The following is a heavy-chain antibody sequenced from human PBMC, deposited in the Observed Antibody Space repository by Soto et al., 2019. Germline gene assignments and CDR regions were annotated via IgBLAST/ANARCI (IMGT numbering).Heavy chain of an antibody. D-gene: IGHD2-21*02. Sequence: QVQLVQSGAEVKKPGSSVKVCCQASGGSFSSYAISWVRQAPGQGLEWMGGIIPIFGTANYAQKFQGRVTITAYESTSTAYMEMSSLRSEDTAVYYCARGSHNGGGDCLNWFDPWCQGTLVTVSS. V-gene: IGHV1-69*01. CDR3: ARGSHNGGGDCLNWFDP. J-gene: IGHJ5*02. CDR2: IIPIFGTA. CDR1: GGSFSSYA.